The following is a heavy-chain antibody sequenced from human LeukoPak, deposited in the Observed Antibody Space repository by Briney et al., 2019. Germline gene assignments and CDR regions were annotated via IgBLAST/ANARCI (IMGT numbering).Heavy chain of an antibody. CDR1: GGTFSSYA. D-gene: IGHD3-3*01. CDR2: IIPILGIA. V-gene: IGHV1-69*04. J-gene: IGHJ4*02. Sequence: ASVKVSFKASGGTFSSYAISWVRQAPGQGLEWMGRIIPILGIANYAQKFQGRVTITADKSTSTAYMELSSLRSEDTAVYYCASQGIGYYDFWSGYYKPFDYWGQGTLVTVSS. CDR3: ASQGIGYYDFWSGYYKPFDY.